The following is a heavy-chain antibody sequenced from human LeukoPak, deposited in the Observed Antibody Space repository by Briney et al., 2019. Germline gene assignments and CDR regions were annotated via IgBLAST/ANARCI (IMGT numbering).Heavy chain of an antibody. J-gene: IGHJ4*02. Sequence: GGSLRLSCAASRFTFSSYSMNWVRPAPGKGREWVSSISSSSSYIYYADSVKGRFTISRDNAKNSLYLQMNSLRAEDTAVYYCARAGNFYGSGSYYYFDYWGQGTLVTVSS. CDR1: RFTFSSYS. CDR3: ARAGNFYGSGSYYYFDY. D-gene: IGHD3-10*01. V-gene: IGHV3-21*01. CDR2: ISSSSSYI.